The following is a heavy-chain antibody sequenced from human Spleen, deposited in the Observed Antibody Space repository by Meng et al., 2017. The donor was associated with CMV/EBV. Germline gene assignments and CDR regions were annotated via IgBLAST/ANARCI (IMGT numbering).Heavy chain of an antibody. CDR2: INPNSGGT. V-gene: IGHV1-2*06. CDR3: ASHIAAAGTRWFDS. J-gene: IGHJ5*01. Sequence: ASVKVSCKASGYTFTGYYIHWVRQAPGQGLEWMGRINPNSGGTKSAQKFQDRVTMTRDTSISTAYMELSRLRSDDTAVYYCASHIAAAGTRWFDSWGQGTLVTVSS. D-gene: IGHD6-13*01. CDR1: GYTFTGYY.